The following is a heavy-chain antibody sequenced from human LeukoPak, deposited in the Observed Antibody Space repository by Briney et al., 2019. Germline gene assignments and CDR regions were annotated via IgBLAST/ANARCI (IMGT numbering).Heavy chain of an antibody. CDR2: INHSGST. J-gene: IGHJ4*02. V-gene: IGHV4-34*01. CDR1: GGSFSGNY. D-gene: IGHD5-12*01. CDR3: ARGHSGYIDS. Sequence: SETLSLTCAVYGGSFSGNYWSWIRQPPGKGLEWIGEINHSGSTNYNPSLKSRVTISVDTSKNQFSLKLSSVTAADTAVYYCARGHSGYIDSWGQGTLVTVSS.